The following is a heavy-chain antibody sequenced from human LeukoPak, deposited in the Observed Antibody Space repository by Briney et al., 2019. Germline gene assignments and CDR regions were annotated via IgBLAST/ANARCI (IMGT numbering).Heavy chain of an antibody. V-gene: IGHV4-59*01. Sequence: SETLSLTCTVSGGSISSYSWTWIRQPPGKGLEWIGYISYSGNTNYNPSLKSRVTISVDTSKNQFSLKLSSVTAADTAVYYCARVQWELLGPFTIDYWGQGTLVTVSS. CDR1: GGSISSYS. CDR3: ARVQWELLGPFTIDY. J-gene: IGHJ4*02. CDR2: ISYSGNT. D-gene: IGHD1-26*01.